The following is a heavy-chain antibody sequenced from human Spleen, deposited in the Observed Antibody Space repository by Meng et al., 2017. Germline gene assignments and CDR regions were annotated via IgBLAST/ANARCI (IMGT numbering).Heavy chain of an antibody. CDR1: GFTFSSYW. CDR3: GRDLGGFYGA. J-gene: IGHJ5*02. V-gene: IGHV3-74*01. CDR2: VNTDESNR. Sequence: EVQLVESGGGLVQPGESLRLSCAASGFTFSSYWMHWVRQAPGKGLMWVSRVNTDESNRDYADSVRGRFTISRDNAKSTLYLQMNSLRVEDTGVYYCGRDLGGFYGAWGRGALVTVSS. D-gene: IGHD2/OR15-2a*01.